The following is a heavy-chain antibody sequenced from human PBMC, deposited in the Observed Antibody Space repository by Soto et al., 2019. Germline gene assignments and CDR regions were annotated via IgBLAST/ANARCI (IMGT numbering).Heavy chain of an antibody. Sequence: QVQLVQSGAEVKKPGASVKVSCKASGYSFTSYGISWVRQAPGQGLEWMGWISAYNGDTKYGQNVQGRVTMTTDTSTSTAYMELRSLRSDDTAVYYCARASTWETFDYWGQGTLVTVSS. CDR1: GYSFTSYG. CDR3: ARASTWETFDY. CDR2: ISAYNGDT. J-gene: IGHJ4*02. D-gene: IGHD1-26*01. V-gene: IGHV1-18*01.